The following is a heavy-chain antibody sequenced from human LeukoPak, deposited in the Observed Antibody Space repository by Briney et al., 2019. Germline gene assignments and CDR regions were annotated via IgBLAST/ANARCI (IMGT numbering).Heavy chain of an antibody. CDR1: GFTVSSKY. CDR2: LYSGGST. V-gene: IGHV3-66*01. CDR3: ARDLPFDY. J-gene: IGHJ4*02. Sequence: GGSLRLSCAASGFTVSSKYMNWVRQAPGKGLEWVSVLYSGGSTYYADSVKGRFTISRDNSKNTLYLQMNSLRAEDTAVYYCARDLPFDYWGQGTLVTVSS.